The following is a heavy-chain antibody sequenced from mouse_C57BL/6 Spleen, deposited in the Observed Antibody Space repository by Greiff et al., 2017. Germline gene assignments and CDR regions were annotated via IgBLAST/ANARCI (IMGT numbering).Heavy chain of an antibody. V-gene: IGHV1-61*01. CDR1: GYTFTSYW. CDR2: IYPSDSET. J-gene: IGHJ1*03. CDR3: ASRNWYCDV. Sequence: QVQLQQPGAELVKPGASVKLSCKASGYTFTSYWMDWVKQRPGQGLEWIGNIYPSDSETHYNQKFKDKATLTVDKSSSTAYMQLSSLTSEDSAVYYCASRNWYCDVGGTGTTVTVSS.